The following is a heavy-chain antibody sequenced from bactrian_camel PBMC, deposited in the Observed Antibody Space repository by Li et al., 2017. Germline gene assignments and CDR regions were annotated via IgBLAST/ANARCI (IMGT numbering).Heavy chain of an antibody. D-gene: IGHD3*01. CDR1: GFYFDIYG. J-gene: IGHJ4*01. Sequence: VQLVESGGGLVQPGRSLRLSCTASGFYFDIYGMSWVRQAPGKGPEWVAGINRSGTTTFYSESVKGRFTISRDNDKKTLYLQLSNLKTEDTGRYYCAVGIICPLLRGSPYWAGGPRSPSP. CDR2: INRSGTTT. V-gene: IGHV3S31*01.